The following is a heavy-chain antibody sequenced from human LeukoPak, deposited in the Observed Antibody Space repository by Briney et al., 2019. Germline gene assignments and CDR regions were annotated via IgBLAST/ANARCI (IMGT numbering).Heavy chain of an antibody. Sequence: SETLSLTCAVYGGSFSGYYWSWIRKPPGKGLEWRGEINHSGSTNYNPSLKSRVTISVDTSKNQFSLKLSSVTAADTAVYYCARGRGPPATVVTPVMDVWGKGTTVTVSS. V-gene: IGHV4-34*01. CDR1: GGSFSGYY. J-gene: IGHJ6*03. CDR2: INHSGST. CDR3: ARGRGPPATVVTPVMDV. D-gene: IGHD4-23*01.